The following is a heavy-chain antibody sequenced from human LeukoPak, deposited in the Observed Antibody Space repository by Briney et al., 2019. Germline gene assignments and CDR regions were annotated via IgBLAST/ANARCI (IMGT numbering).Heavy chain of an antibody. V-gene: IGHV1-18*01. CDR1: GYTLTTYG. J-gene: IGHJ5*02. CDR2: ISTYSGNT. Sequence: ASVKVSCKASGYTLTTYGISWVRQAPGQGPEWMGWISTYSGNTHYAQELQGRVTLTTDTSTSTAYMDLRSLRSDDTAVYYCARDGRGHWDTRIWYLGNWFDPWGQGTLVTVSS. CDR3: ARDGRGHWDTRIWYLGNWFDP. D-gene: IGHD6-13*01.